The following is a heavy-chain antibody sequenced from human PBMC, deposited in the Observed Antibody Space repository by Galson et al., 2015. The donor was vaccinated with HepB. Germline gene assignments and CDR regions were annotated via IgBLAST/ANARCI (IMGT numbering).Heavy chain of an antibody. V-gene: IGHV1-69*02. Sequence: SVKVSCKASGGTFSSYTISWVRQAPGQGLEWVGRIIPILGIANYAQKFQGRVTITADKSTSTAYMELSSLRSEDTAVYYCAMEPQYHGTSNYYHDYWGQGTLVTVSS. D-gene: IGHD3-22*01. CDR1: GGTFSSYT. CDR3: AMEPQYHGTSNYYHDY. CDR2: IIPILGIA. J-gene: IGHJ4*02.